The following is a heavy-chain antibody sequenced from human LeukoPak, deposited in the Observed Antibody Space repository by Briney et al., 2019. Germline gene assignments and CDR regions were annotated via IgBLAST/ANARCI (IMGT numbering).Heavy chain of an antibody. CDR2: MSPNSGNT. CDR3: ARSRPMVRGVIVYYGMDV. J-gene: IGHJ6*02. Sequence: GASVKVSCKASGYTLTSYDINWVRQASGQGLEWMGWMSPNSGNTGYALKFQGRVSMTSNTSIRTAYMELSSLRSEDTAVYYCARSRPMVRGVIVYYGMDVWGQGTTVTVSS. CDR1: GYTLTSYD. D-gene: IGHD3-10*01. V-gene: IGHV1-8*01.